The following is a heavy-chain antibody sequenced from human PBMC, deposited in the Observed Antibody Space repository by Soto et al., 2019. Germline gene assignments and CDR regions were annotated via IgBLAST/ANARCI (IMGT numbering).Heavy chain of an antibody. D-gene: IGHD2-21*02. Sequence: ASVKVSCKASGYTFTSYAMHWVRQAPGQRLEWMGWINAGNGNTKYSQKFQGRVTITRGTSASTAHMELSSLRSEDTAVYYCARSIVVVTALDYWGQGTLVTVSS. CDR2: INAGNGNT. CDR1: GYTFTSYA. V-gene: IGHV1-3*01. J-gene: IGHJ4*02. CDR3: ARSIVVVTALDY.